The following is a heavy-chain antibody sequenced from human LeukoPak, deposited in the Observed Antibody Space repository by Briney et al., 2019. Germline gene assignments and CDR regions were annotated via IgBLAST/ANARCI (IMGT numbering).Heavy chain of an antibody. Sequence: PGGSLRLSCAAYGFTFSSYSMNWVRQAPGKGLEWVSFISTSSSYIYYADSVKGRFTISRDNAKNSLYLEMNSLRAEDTAVYYCARDPIYYYDSSGYHEYWGQGTLVTVSS. CDR1: GFTFSSYS. D-gene: IGHD3-22*01. CDR3: ARDPIYYYDSSGYHEY. V-gene: IGHV3-21*01. CDR2: ISTSSSYI. J-gene: IGHJ4*02.